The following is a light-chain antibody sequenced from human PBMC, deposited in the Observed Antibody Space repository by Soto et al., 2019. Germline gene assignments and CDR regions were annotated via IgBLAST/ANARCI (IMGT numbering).Light chain of an antibody. Sequence: LCPGESATLSCRASPSVSSYLAWYQQKPGQAPRLLIYDASNKATGIPARFSGSGSGTDFTLTISSLEPEDFAVYYCQQRSNWPPITFGQGTRLEI. J-gene: IGKJ5*01. V-gene: IGKV3-11*01. CDR3: QQRSNWPPIT. CDR2: DAS. CDR1: PSVSSY.